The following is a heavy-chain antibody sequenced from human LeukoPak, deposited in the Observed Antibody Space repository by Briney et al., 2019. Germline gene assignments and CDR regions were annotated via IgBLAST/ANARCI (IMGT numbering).Heavy chain of an antibody. J-gene: IGHJ4*02. CDR2: LYSGGNT. CDR3: ARANSSYYFDY. CDR1: GLTVGSNY. Sequence: GGSLRLSCAASGLTVGSNYMSWVRQAPGKGLEWVSVLYSGGNTYYADSVKDRFTISRDNSKNTLHLQMYSLRAEDTAVYYCARANSSYYFDYWGQGTLVTVSS. D-gene: IGHD2/OR15-2a*01. V-gene: IGHV3-66*01.